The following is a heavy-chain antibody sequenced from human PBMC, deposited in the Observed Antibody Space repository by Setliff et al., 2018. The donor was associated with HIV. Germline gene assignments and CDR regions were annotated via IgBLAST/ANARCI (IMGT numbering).Heavy chain of an antibody. V-gene: IGHV4-34*01. CDR3: ARPSAANFFYSYAMDV. D-gene: IGHD6-13*01. Sequence: PSETLSLTCAVYGGSFSGYYWTWIRQPPGKGLEWIGKINHSGSAKYNPSLQSRVAISVDISRNQFSLKLNSVTPDDTAVYYCARPSAANFFYSYAMDVWGQGSTVTAP. CDR1: GGSFSGYY. CDR2: INHSGSA. J-gene: IGHJ6*02.